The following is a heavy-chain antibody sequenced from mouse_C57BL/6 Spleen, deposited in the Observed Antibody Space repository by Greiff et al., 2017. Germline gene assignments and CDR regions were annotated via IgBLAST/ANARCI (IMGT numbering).Heavy chain of an antibody. CDR3: ARRAYDYDGAWFAY. J-gene: IGHJ3*01. V-gene: IGHV1-55*01. D-gene: IGHD2-4*01. Sequence: QVQLQQPGAELVKPGASVKMSCKASGYTFTSYWITWVKQRPGQGLEWIGDIYPGSGSTNYNEKFKSKATLTVDTSSSTAYMQLSSLTSEDSAFYYCARRAYDYDGAWFAYWGQGTLVTVSA. CDR1: GYTFTSYW. CDR2: IYPGSGST.